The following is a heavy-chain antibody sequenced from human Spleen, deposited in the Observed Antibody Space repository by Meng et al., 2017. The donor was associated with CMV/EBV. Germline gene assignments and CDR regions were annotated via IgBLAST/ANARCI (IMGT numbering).Heavy chain of an antibody. CDR1: GFTFSSYS. CDR3: ARDGERGCSSTSCYPYYFDY. CDR2: ISYDGSNK. J-gene: IGHJ4*02. V-gene: IGHV3-30-3*01. D-gene: IGHD2-2*01. Sequence: GGSLRLSCAASGFTFSSYSMHWVRQAPGKGLEWVAIISYDGSNKYYADFVKGRFTISRDNSKNTLYLQMNSLRAEDTALYHCARDGERGCSSTSCYPYYFDYWGQGTLVTVSS.